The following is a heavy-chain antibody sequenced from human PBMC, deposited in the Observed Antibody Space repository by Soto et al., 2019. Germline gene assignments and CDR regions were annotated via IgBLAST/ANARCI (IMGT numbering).Heavy chain of an antibody. J-gene: IGHJ4*02. D-gene: IGHD5-18*01. CDR2: INAYNGNT. CDR3: AIDQAMAQFDY. Sequence: QVQLVQSGAEVKKPGASVKVSCKASGYTFTSYGISWVRQAPGQGLEWMGWINAYNGNTKYAQKLQVRVTMTTDTSTRTAYIELRSLRSDATAVYYCAIDQAMAQFDYWGQGTLVTGSS. CDR1: GYTFTSYG. V-gene: IGHV1-18*01.